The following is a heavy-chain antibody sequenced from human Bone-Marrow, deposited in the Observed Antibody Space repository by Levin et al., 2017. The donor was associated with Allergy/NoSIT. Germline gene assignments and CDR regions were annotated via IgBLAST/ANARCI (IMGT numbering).Heavy chain of an antibody. D-gene: IGHD5-12*01. V-gene: IGHV2-5*02. J-gene: IGHJ5*02. CDR3: AHRQGAYDFNYNWFDP. CDR2: IYWDDHD. Sequence: GSGPTLVKPKQTLTLTCTVSGLSLSTSGVGVGWIRQPPGKALEWLALIYWDDHDRYSPSLKNRLTISQDTSNNQVVLTMTNMDPEDSGTYYCAHRQGAYDFNYNWFDPWGQGILVTVSS. CDR1: GLSLSTSGVG.